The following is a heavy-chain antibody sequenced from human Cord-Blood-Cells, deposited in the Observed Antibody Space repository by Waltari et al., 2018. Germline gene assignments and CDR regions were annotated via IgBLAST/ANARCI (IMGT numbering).Heavy chain of an antibody. V-gene: IGHV4-59*01. D-gene: IGHD3-22*01. J-gene: IGHJ4*02. CDR2: IYYSGST. CDR1: GGSISSYY. Sequence: QVQLQESCPGLVKPSETLSLTCTVSGGSISSYYWRWIRQPPGKGLEWIGYIYYSGSTNYNPSLKSRVTISVDTSKNQFSLKLSSVTAADTAVYYCARGCDYYDSSGYCYDYWGQGTLVTVSS. CDR3: ARGCDYYDSSGYCYDY.